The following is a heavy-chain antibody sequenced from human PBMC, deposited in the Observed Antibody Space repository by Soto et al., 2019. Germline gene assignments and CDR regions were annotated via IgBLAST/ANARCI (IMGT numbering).Heavy chain of an antibody. V-gene: IGHV3-30-3*01. CDR1: GFTFSSYA. D-gene: IGHD1-26*01. CDR3: ARARGVYSGNYWVGSY. Sequence: GGSLRLSCAASGFTFSSYAMHWVRQAPGKGLEWVAVISYDGSNKYYADSVKGRFTISRDNSKNTLYLQMNSLRAEDTAVYYCARARGVYSGNYWVGSYWGQGTLVTVSS. J-gene: IGHJ4*02. CDR2: ISYDGSNK.